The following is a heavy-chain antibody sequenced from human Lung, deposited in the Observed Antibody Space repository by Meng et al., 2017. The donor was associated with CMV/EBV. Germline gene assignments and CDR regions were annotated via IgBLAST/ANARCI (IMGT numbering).Heavy chain of an antibody. CDR1: GYSFTGYD. CDR3: ARGAQDSLCGDWFDP. D-gene: IGHD2-21*01. J-gene: IGHJ5*02. Sequence: ASVXVSXKASGYSFTGYDLHWVRQAPGQGLEWMGWIKPNSGDTSSAQKVQGRVTMTRDASISTVYMELSSLTSDDTAIYYCARGAQDSLCGDWFDPWGQGTLVTVSS. V-gene: IGHV1-2*02. CDR2: IKPNSGDT.